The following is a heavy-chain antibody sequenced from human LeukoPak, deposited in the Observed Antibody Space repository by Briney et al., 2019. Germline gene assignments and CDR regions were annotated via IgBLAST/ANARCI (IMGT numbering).Heavy chain of an antibody. CDR3: AKHSPMVRGVTPWFDP. Sequence: GESLKISCKGSGYSFTSYWIGWVRQMPGKGLEWMGIIYPGDSDTRYSPSFQGQVTISADKSISTAYLQWSSLKASATAMYYCAKHSPMVRGVTPWFDPWGQGTLVTVSS. V-gene: IGHV5-51*01. CDR2: IYPGDSDT. CDR1: GYSFTSYW. J-gene: IGHJ5*02. D-gene: IGHD3-10*01.